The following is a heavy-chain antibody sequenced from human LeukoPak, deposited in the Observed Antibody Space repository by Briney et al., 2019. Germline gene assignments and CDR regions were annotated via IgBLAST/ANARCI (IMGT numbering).Heavy chain of an antibody. CDR3: ARDQSYIVVVTEYYFDY. Sequence: PGGSLRLSCAASGFTFSSYWMSWVRQAPGKGLEWVANIKQDGSEKYYVDSVKGRFTISRDNAKNSLYLQMNSLRAEDTAVYYCARDQSYIVVVTEYYFDYWGQGTLVTVSS. J-gene: IGHJ4*02. CDR1: GFTFSSYW. D-gene: IGHD2-21*02. CDR2: IKQDGSEK. V-gene: IGHV3-7*01.